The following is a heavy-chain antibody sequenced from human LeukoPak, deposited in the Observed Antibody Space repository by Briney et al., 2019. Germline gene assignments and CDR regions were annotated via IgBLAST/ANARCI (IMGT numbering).Heavy chain of an antibody. CDR1: GGSISSYSYC. Sequence: SETLSLTCTVSGGSISSYSYCWVCHPQPPGKGLEWVGTIYYTASTYYNPSLKSRVTISVDTSKNPFYLKLSSVTAADTAVYYCARRRGWYPLHYWGQGTLVTVPS. D-gene: IGHD6-19*01. J-gene: IGHJ4*02. CDR2: IYYTAST. V-gene: IGHV4-39*01. CDR3: ARRRGWYPLHY.